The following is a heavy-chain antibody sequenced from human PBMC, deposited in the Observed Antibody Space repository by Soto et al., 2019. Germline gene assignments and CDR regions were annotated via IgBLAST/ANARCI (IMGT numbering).Heavy chain of an antibody. CDR1: GFNFSTYT. Sequence: EAQLVESGGGLVKPGGSLRVSCAASGFNFSTYTMNWVRQAPGKGLEWVSGISGSSSGTYYTDSVKGRFTISRDNSKNTVYLQMNSLRGEDTAVYYCAKDRSENFWVYYYAMDVWGQGTAVTVSS. D-gene: IGHD6-19*01. V-gene: IGHV3-21*04. CDR3: AKDRSENFWVYYYAMDV. J-gene: IGHJ6*02. CDR2: ISGSSSGT.